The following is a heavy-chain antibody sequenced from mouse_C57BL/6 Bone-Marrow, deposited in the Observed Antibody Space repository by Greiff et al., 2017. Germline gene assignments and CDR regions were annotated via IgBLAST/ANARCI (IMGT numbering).Heavy chain of an antibody. CDR3: VRQRTYAMDY. Sequence: EVQVVESGGGLVQPKGSLKLSCAASGFSFNTYAMNWVRQAPGKGLEWVARIRSKSNNYATYYADSVKDRFTISRDDSESMLYLQMNNLKTEDTAMYYCVRQRTYAMDYWGQGTSVTVSS. CDR2: IRSKSNNYAT. CDR1: GFSFNTYA. J-gene: IGHJ4*01. V-gene: IGHV10-1*01.